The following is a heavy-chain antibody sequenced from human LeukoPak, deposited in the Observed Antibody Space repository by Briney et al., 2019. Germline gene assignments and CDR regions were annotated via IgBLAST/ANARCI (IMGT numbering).Heavy chain of an antibody. V-gene: IGHV3-30*18. CDR2: ISYDGSNK. J-gene: IGHJ4*02. CDR3: AKERGKTYYFDY. CDR1: GFTFSSYG. Sequence: GGSLRLSCAASGFTFSSYGMHWVRQAPGKGLEWVAVISYDGSNKYYADSVKGRFTISRDNSKNTLYLQMNSLRAEDTAVYYCAKERGKTYYFDYWGQGTLVTVSS.